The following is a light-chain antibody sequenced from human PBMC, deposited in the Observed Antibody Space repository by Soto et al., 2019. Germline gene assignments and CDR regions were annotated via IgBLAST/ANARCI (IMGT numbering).Light chain of an antibody. CDR2: DAF. CDR1: QSVSRY. V-gene: IGKV3-11*01. Sequence: ETILTQSPVTVSLSPGERDTLSCRASQSVSRYLAWYQQKPDQAPRLLIYDAFNRATGIPARFSGSGSGTDFTLTISSLEPEDFVVYYCQQRSNWPITFGQGTLLE. J-gene: IGKJ5*01. CDR3: QQRSNWPIT.